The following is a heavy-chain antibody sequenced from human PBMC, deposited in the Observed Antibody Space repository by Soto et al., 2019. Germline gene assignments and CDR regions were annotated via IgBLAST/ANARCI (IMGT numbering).Heavy chain of an antibody. CDR2: IGSITGNK. Sequence: SGGSLRLSCAAAGFTVDSYSINWVRQAPGKGLEWVSYIGSITGNKDYANSVKGRFTISRDNAKNTLYLQMNSLRDEDTAVYYCARGGAARPDYWGQGTLVTVSS. J-gene: IGHJ4*02. CDR3: ARGGAARPDY. CDR1: GFTVDSYS. V-gene: IGHV3-48*02. D-gene: IGHD6-6*01.